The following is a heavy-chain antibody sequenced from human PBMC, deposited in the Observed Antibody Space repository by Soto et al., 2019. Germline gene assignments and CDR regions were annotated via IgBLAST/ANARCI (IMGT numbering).Heavy chain of an antibody. CDR1: GGTLTISSHG. J-gene: IGHJ4*02. Sequence: SVKVSCKASGGTLTISSHGISWVRQAPGQGLEWMGGIIAMFGTANYAQKFQGRVTITADESTSTAYMELSSLISDDTAVYYRARVIMIFGVANLGSYFDYWGQGTRVTVSS. CDR3: ARVIMIFGVANLGSYFDY. CDR2: IIAMFGTA. D-gene: IGHD3-3*01. V-gene: IGHV1-69*13.